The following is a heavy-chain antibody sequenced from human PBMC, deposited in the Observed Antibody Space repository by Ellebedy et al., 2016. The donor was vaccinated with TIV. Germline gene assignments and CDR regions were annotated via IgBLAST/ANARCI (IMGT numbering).Heavy chain of an antibody. Sequence: AASVKVSCKASGYTFTSYDINWVRQATGQGLEWMGWMNPNSGNTGYAQKFQGRVTITADKSTSTAYMELSSLRSEDTAVYYCARDHCSSTSCYMDVWGQGTTVTVSS. CDR3: ARDHCSSTSCYMDV. CDR1: GYTFTSYD. J-gene: IGHJ6*02. V-gene: IGHV1-8*01. D-gene: IGHD2-2*01. CDR2: MNPNSGNT.